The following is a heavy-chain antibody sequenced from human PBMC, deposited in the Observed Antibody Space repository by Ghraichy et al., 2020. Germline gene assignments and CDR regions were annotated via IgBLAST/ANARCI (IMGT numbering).Heavy chain of an antibody. V-gene: IGHV6-1*01. D-gene: IGHD5-18*01. CDR3: ATDTEGYSYGYNYYYGMDV. CDR1: GDSVSSNSAA. J-gene: IGHJ6*02. CDR2: TYYRSKWYN. Sequence: SQTLSLTCAISGDSVSSNSAAWNWIRQSPSRGLEWLGRTYYRSKWYNDYAVSVKSRITINPDTSKNQFSLQLNSVTPEDTAVYYCATDTEGYSYGYNYYYGMDVWGQGTTVTVSS.